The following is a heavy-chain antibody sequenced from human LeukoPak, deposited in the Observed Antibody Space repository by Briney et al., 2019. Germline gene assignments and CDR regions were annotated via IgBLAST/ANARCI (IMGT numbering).Heavy chain of an antibody. CDR2: IYYSGST. CDR3: ARISPGVYYFDY. J-gene: IGHJ4*02. V-gene: IGHV4-59*08. CDR1: GGSISSYY. Sequence: SETLSLTCTVSGGSISSYYWSWIRQPPGKGLEWIGYIYYSGSTNYNPSLKSRVTISVDTSKNQFSLKLSSVTAADTAVYYCARISPGVYYFDYWGQGTLVTVSS.